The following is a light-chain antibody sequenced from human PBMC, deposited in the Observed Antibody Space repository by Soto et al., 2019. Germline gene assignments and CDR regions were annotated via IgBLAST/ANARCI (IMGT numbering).Light chain of an antibody. J-gene: IGLJ2*01. Sequence: SYELTQPPSVSVAPGKTARITCGGNNIGSKSVHWYQQKPGQAPVLVIYYDSDRPSGIPERFSGSNSGNTATLTISRVEAGDEADYYCQVWDSSSDHRKVFGGGTKHTVL. CDR3: QVWDSSSDHRKV. CDR2: YDS. V-gene: IGLV3-21*04. CDR1: NIGSKS.